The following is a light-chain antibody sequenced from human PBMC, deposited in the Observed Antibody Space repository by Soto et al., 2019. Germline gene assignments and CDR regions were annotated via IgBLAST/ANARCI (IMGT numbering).Light chain of an antibody. Sequence: QAVVTQEPSSSVSPGGTVTLTCGLSSGSVSNAYYPSWYQLTPGQAPRTLFYSTNTRSSGVPDRFSGSILGNKAALTITGAQADDESDYYCVLYMGSGIWVFGGGTKLTVL. V-gene: IGLV8-61*01. CDR3: VLYMGSGIWV. CDR2: STN. J-gene: IGLJ2*01. CDR1: SGSVSNAYY.